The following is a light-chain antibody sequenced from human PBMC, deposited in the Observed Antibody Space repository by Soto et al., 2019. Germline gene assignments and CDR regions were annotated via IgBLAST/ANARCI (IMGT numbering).Light chain of an antibody. CDR3: QQHNDWPLT. CDR2: DAS. V-gene: IGKV3-15*01. J-gene: IGKJ2*01. CDR1: QSVSSN. Sequence: EIVMTQSPGTLSVSPGERATLSCWASQSVSSNLAWYQQKPGQAPRLLIYDASTRATGIPARFSGSGSGTEFTLIINSLQSEDFAFYYCQQHNDWPLTFGQGTKLEIK.